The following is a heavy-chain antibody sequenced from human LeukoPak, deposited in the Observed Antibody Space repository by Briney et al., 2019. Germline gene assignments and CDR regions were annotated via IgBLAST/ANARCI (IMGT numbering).Heavy chain of an antibody. D-gene: IGHD3-3*01. J-gene: IGHJ3*02. CDR3: ARDYIHTIFGVVMVPDAFDI. Sequence: PSEILSLTCTVSGGSISSYYWSWIRQPAGKGLEWIGRIYTSGSTNYNPSLKSRVTMSVDTSKNQFSLKLSSVTAADTAVYYCARDYIHTIFGVVMVPDAFDIWGQGTMVTVSS. CDR1: GGSISSYY. V-gene: IGHV4-4*07. CDR2: IYTSGST.